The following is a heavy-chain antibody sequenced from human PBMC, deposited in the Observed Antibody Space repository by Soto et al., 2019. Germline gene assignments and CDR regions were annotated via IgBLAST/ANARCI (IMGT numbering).Heavy chain of an antibody. CDR1: GFTFKGYW. V-gene: IGHV3-7*01. J-gene: IGHJ3*02. Sequence: GGSLRLSCAASGFTFKGYWMSWVRQAPGKGLEWVANIKQDGSETYYVDSVKGRFTISRDNAKSSLYLQMNSLRGEDTAMYYCARHSSGWYDAFDIWGQGTMVTVSS. CDR2: IKQDGSET. D-gene: IGHD6-19*01. CDR3: ARHSSGWYDAFDI.